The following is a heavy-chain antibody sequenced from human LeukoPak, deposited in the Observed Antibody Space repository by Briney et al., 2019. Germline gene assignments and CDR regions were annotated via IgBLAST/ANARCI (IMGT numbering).Heavy chain of an antibody. V-gene: IGHV3-13*01. D-gene: IGHD3-9*01. CDR2: IGTAGDT. CDR1: GFTFSSYD. Sequence: GGSLRLSCAASGFTFSSYDMHWVRRATGKGLEWVSAIGTAGDTYYPGSVKGRFTISRENAKNSLYLQMNSLRAGDTAVYYCARDPAYDILTGYADYWGQGTLVTVSS. CDR3: ARDPAYDILTGYADY. J-gene: IGHJ4*02.